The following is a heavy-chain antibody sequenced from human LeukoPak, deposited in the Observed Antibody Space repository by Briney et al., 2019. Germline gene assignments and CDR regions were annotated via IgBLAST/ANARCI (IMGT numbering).Heavy chain of an antibody. Sequence: AAESLRLSCAASGFSFSSYAMHWVRQAPGKGLESVSAISSIGGSTYYANSVKGRFTISRDNSKNTLYLQMGGLRAEDMAVYYCARETTPSYYYYGMDVWGQGTTVTVSS. D-gene: IGHD2-15*01. V-gene: IGHV3-64*01. J-gene: IGHJ6*02. CDR2: ISSIGGST. CDR1: GFSFSSYA. CDR3: ARETTPSYYYYGMDV.